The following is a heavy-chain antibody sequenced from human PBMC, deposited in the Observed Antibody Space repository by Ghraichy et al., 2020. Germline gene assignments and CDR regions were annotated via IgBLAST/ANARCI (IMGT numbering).Heavy chain of an antibody. CDR3: ARDPRCSSTSCRFYWYFDL. Sequence: SETLSLTCTVSGGSISSYYWSWIRQPAGKGLEWIGRIYTSGSTNYNPSLKSRVTMSVDTSKNQFSLKLSSVTAADTAVYYCARDPRCSSTSCRFYWYFDLWGRGTLVTVSS. CDR1: GGSISSYY. J-gene: IGHJ2*01. D-gene: IGHD2-2*01. V-gene: IGHV4-4*07. CDR2: IYTSGST.